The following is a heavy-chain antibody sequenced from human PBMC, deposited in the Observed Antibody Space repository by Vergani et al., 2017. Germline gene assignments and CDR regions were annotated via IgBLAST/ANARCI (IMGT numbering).Heavy chain of an antibody. V-gene: IGHV3-21*01. CDR3: ARDRRVITFGGVIVAGWDYFDY. D-gene: IGHD3-16*02. Sequence: EVQLVESGGGLVKPGGSLRLSCAASGFTFSSYSMNWVRQAPGKGLEWVSSISSSSSYIYYADSVKGRFTISRDNAKNSLYLQMNSLRAEDTAVYYCARDRRVITFGGVIVAGWDYFDYWGQGTLVTVSS. CDR2: ISSSSSYI. J-gene: IGHJ4*02. CDR1: GFTFSSYS.